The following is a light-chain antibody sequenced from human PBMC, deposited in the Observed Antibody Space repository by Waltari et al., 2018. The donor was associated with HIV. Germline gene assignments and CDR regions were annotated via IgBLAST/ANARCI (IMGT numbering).Light chain of an antibody. CDR1: NIGSKS. J-gene: IGLJ2*01. CDR2: DDS. CDR3: QVWDSSSDHVV. Sequence: SYVLTQPPSVSVAPGQTARITCGGNNIGSKSVHWYQQQPGQAHVLVGYDDSDRPSGTPERFSGSNSGNTATLTISRVEAGDEADYYCQVWDSSSDHVVFGGGTKLTVL. V-gene: IGLV3-21*02.